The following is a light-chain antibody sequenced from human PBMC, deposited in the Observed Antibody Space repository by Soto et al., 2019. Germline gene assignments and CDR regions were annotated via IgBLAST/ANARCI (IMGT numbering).Light chain of an antibody. J-gene: IGLJ3*02. CDR2: STN. CDR1: SGSVSTNYY. Sequence: QTVVTQEPSFSVSPGRTVTLTCGLSSGSVSTNYYPSWYQQTPGQAPRTLIDSTNTRSSRVPDRFSGSILGNKAALTITGAQADYESDYYCVLHMGSGIWVFGGGTKLTVL. V-gene: IGLV8-61*01. CDR3: VLHMGSGIWV.